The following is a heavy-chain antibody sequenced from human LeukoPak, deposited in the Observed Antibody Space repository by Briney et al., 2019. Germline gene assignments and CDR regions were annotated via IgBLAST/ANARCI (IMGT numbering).Heavy chain of an antibody. Sequence: ASVKVSCKASGGTFTSYAISWVRQAPGQGLEWRGGIIPIFGTANYAQKFQGRVTITRDTSASTAYMELSSLRSEDTAVYYCASGERGYSGYSPSDWGQGTLVTVSS. CDR3: ASGERGYSGYSPSD. CDR2: IIPIFGTA. V-gene: IGHV1-69*05. CDR1: GGTFTSYA. D-gene: IGHD5-12*01. J-gene: IGHJ4*02.